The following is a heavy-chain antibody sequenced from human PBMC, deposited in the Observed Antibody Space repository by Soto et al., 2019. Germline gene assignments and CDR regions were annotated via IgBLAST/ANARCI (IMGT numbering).Heavy chain of an antibody. CDR1: GFAFTTFG. J-gene: IGHJ6*04. D-gene: IGHD4-17*01. CDR2: VSSDGSNE. Sequence: QVQLEESGGGGVQPGRSLRLSCAASGFAFTTFGMYCLRLPPGKGLEWVAVVSSDGSNENYPDSVKGRFTISRDNSRNALYPQIHSLRAVDTAVYYCAKKWPGTVKALMDVWGKGTTVTVSA. V-gene: IGHV3-30*18. CDR3: AKKWPGTVKALMDV.